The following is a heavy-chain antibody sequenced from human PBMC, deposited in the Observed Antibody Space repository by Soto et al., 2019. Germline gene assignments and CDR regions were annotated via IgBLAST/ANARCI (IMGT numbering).Heavy chain of an antibody. CDR3: ARGVLGYCSGGSCYSEDPGNWFDP. V-gene: IGHV3-48*01. CDR2: ISSSSSTI. CDR1: GFTFSSYS. D-gene: IGHD2-15*01. Sequence: GGSLRLSCAASGFTFSSYSMNWVRQAPGKGLEWVSYISSSSSTIYYADSVKGRFTISRDNAKNSLYLQMNSLRAEDTAVYYCARGVLGYCSGGSCYSEDPGNWFDPWGQGTLVTVSS. J-gene: IGHJ5*02.